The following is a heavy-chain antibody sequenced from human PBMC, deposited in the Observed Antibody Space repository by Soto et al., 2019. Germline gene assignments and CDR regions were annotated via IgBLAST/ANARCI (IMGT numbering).Heavy chain of an antibody. CDR3: ARENYAFWSGYYLDY. CDR2: TNKDGTTI. Sequence: PGGSLRLSCAASGFTFSSYWMHWVRQVPGKGLVWVSRTNKDGTTINYTDSVRGRFIISRDNAKNTLYLQMNSLRAEDTAVYYCARENYAFWSGYYLDYWGQGTLVTVSS. J-gene: IGHJ4*02. V-gene: IGHV3-74*01. D-gene: IGHD3-3*01. CDR1: GFTFSSYW.